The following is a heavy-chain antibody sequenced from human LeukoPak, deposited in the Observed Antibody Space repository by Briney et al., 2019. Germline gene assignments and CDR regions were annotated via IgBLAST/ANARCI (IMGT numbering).Heavy chain of an antibody. V-gene: IGHV1-2*02. CDR3: ARASGSYSGDAFDI. D-gene: IGHD1-26*01. Sequence: ASVKVSCKASGYTFTGYYMHWVRQAPGQGLEWMGWINPNSGGTNYAQKFPGRVTMTRDTSISTAYMELSRLRSDDTAVYYCARASGSYSGDAFDIWGQGTMVTVSS. J-gene: IGHJ3*02. CDR2: INPNSGGT. CDR1: GYTFTGYY.